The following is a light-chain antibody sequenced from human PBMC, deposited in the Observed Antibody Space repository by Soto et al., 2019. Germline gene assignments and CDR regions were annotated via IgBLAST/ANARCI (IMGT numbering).Light chain of an antibody. CDR2: WAS. Sequence: DIVMPPSPDSLAVSLGERATINCKSSQSVFYSSNNKNQLAWYQQKPGQPPKLLIYWASTRESGVPDRFSGSGYGTDFTLTISSLQAEDVAVYYCQQYYSTPPAFGQGTKVDIK. J-gene: IGKJ1*01. CDR1: QSVFYSSNNKNQ. V-gene: IGKV4-1*01. CDR3: QQYYSTPPA.